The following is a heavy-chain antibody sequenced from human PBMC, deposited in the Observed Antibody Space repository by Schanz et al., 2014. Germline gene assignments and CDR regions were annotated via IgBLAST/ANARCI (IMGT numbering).Heavy chain of an antibody. CDR3: ASGGYCTNGVCNGGRNWFDP. CDR1: GFTFSIYG. V-gene: IGHV3-48*01. Sequence: VQLVESGGGVVQPGRSLRLSCAASGFTFSIYGMSWVRQAPGKGLQWVSYISGSSSTKYYADSVKGRFTISRDNSKNTLFLQMSSLRAEDTAVYYCASGGYCTNGVCNGGRNWFDPWGQGTLVTVSS. D-gene: IGHD2-8*01. J-gene: IGHJ5*02. CDR2: ISGSSSTK.